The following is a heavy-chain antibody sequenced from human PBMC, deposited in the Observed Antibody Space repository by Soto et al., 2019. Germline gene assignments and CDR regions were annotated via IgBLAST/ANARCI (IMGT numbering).Heavy chain of an antibody. D-gene: IGHD3-3*01. CDR3: ASVRPQLIFGVVREYYYYGMDV. J-gene: IGHJ6*02. CDR2: IIPIFGTA. CDR1: GGTFSSYA. Sequence: GASVKVSCKASGGTFSSYAISWVRQAPGQGLEWMGGIIPIFGTANYAQKFQGRVTITADESTSTAYMELSSLRSEDTAVYYCASVRPQLIFGVVREYYYYGMDVWGQGTTVTVSS. V-gene: IGHV1-69*13.